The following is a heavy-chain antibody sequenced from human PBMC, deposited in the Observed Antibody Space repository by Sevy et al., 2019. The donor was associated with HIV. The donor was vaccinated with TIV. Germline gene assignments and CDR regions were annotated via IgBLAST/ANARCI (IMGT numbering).Heavy chain of an antibody. CDR1: GYTFSDYG. CDR3: ARAVSLGIPYFKY. Sequence: GGSLRLSCVVSGYTFSDYGMHWVRQAPGKGLEWVALIWYDGTNKNYVDSVKGRFTISKDNSKNTLYLQMNSLRVEDTAVYYCARAVSLGIPYFKYWGQGTLVTVSS. V-gene: IGHV3-33*01. CDR2: IWYDGTNK. D-gene: IGHD7-27*01. J-gene: IGHJ4*02.